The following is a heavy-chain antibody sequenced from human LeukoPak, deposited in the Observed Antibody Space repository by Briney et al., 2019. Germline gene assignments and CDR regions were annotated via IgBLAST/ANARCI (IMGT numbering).Heavy chain of an antibody. CDR3: ARDLSVISMVRGSPTPNNWFDP. V-gene: IGHV3-33*01. CDR1: GFTFSSYG. CDR2: ISYDGSNQ. Sequence: GRSLRLSCAASGFTFSSYGMHWVRQAPGKGLEWVALISYDGSNQFYADSVKGRFTISRDNSKNTLYLQMNSLRAEDTAVYYCARDLSVISMVRGSPTPNNWFDPWGQGTLVTVSS. J-gene: IGHJ5*02. D-gene: IGHD3-10*01.